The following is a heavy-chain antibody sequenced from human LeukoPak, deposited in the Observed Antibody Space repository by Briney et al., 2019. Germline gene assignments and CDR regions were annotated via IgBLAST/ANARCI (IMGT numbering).Heavy chain of an antibody. CDR3: ARDQRWLQSYFDY. CDR2: IRYDGSNK. D-gene: IGHD5-24*01. J-gene: IGHJ4*02. Sequence: TGGSLRLSCAASGFTFSSYGMHWVRQAPGKGLEWVAFIRYDGSNKYYADSVKGRFTISRDNSKNSLYLQMNSLRAEDTAVYYCARDQRWLQSYFDYWGQGTLVTVSS. V-gene: IGHV3-30*02. CDR1: GFTFSSYG.